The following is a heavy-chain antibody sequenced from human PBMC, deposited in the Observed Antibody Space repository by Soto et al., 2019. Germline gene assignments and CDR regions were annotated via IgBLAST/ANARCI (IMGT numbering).Heavy chain of an antibody. CDR1: GFSLSTSGMC. CDR2: IDWDDGK. J-gene: IGHJ4*02. CDR3: ARIKLDQYYFDY. V-gene: IGHV2-70*01. Sequence: GSGPTLVNPTQTLTLTCTFSGFSLSTSGMCVSWIRQPPGKALEWLALIDWDDGKYYSTSLKTRLTISKDTSKNQVVLTMTNMDPVDTATYYCARIKLDQYYFDYWGQGTLVTVSS. D-gene: IGHD6-13*01.